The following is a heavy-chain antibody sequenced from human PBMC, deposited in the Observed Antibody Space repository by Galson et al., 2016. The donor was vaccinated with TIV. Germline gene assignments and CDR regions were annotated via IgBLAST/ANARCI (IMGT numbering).Heavy chain of an antibody. Sequence: SLRLSCAASGLTFSNFGMNWVRQAPGKGLEWVSSISSTGNFRYYADSVTGRFTVSRDNAENSVYLQMSNLRGVDTAVYYCTRQGVYMGYAMDVWGQGTTVTVSS. CDR1: GLTFSNFG. CDR3: TRQGVYMGYAMDV. D-gene: IGHD1-14*01. V-gene: IGHV3-21*01. CDR2: ISSTGNFR. J-gene: IGHJ6*02.